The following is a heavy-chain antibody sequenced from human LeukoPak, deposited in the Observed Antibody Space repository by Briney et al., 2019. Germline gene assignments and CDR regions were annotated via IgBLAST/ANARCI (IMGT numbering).Heavy chain of an antibody. CDR3: VRDNPKCCGVVPANIDDF. D-gene: IGHD2-15*01. Sequence: GGSLRLSCAASGFTFSRDSMNWVRQAPRKGLEWISYISRDSGIIYYADSVRGRFTASRDNAKNSLYLQMHSLRAEDTAVYYCVRDNPKCCGVVPANIDDFWGQGTLVTVSS. J-gene: IGHJ4*02. V-gene: IGHV3-48*01. CDR2: ISRDSGII. CDR1: GFTFSRDS.